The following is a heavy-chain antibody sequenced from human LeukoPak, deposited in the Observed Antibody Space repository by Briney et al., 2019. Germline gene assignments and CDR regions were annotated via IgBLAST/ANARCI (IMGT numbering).Heavy chain of an antibody. CDR1: GGSFSGYY. V-gene: IGHV4-34*01. J-gene: IGHJ4*02. D-gene: IGHD3-9*01. Sequence: SETLSLTCAVYGGSFSGYYWSWIRQPPGKGLEWIGEINHSGSTNYNPSLKSRVTISVDTSKNQFSLKLSSVTAADTAVYYCARGLGGYDILTGYSPYYSDYWGQGTLVTVSS. CDR2: INHSGST. CDR3: ARGLGGYDILTGYSPYYSDY.